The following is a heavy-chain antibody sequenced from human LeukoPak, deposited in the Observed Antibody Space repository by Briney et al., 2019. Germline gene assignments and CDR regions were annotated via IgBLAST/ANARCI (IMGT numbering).Heavy chain of an antibody. CDR3: ARVVTVSSSWFTRVFDL. D-gene: IGHD6-13*01. CDR1: GGTFSSYA. V-gene: IGHV1-69*05. Sequence: ASVKVSCKASGGTFSSYAISWVRQAPGQGLEWMGGIIPIFGTANYAQKFQGRVTITTDESTSTAYMELSSLRSEDTAVYYCARVVTVSSSWFTRVFDLWGRGTLVTVSS. CDR2: IIPIFGTA. J-gene: IGHJ2*01.